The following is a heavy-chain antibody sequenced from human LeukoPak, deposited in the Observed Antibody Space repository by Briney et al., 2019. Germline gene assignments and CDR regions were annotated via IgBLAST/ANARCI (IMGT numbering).Heavy chain of an antibody. Sequence: GGSLRLSCAASGFTFDDYAMHWVRQAPGKGLEWVSNINWNSGSIHYADSVKGRFTISRDNAKNSLYLQMNSLRAEDTALYYCAKSPVGYCSGGSCYFDYWDQGTLVTVSS. CDR3: AKSPVGYCSGGSCYFDY. D-gene: IGHD2-15*01. CDR2: INWNSGSI. V-gene: IGHV3-9*01. CDR1: GFTFDDYA. J-gene: IGHJ4*02.